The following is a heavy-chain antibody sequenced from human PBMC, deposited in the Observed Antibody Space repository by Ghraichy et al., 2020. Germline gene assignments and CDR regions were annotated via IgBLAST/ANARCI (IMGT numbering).Heavy chain of an antibody. V-gene: IGHV4-39*01. CDR2: IYYSGST. Sequence: SQTLSLTCTVNGGSISSSSYYWGWIRHPPGKGLEWIGSIYYSGSTYYNPSLKSRVTISVDTSKNQFSLKLSSVTAADTAVYYCACQRVVVVAAYYYYYGMDVWGQGTTVTVSS. J-gene: IGHJ6*02. CDR1: GGSISSSSYY. CDR3: ACQRVVVVAAYYYYYGMDV. D-gene: IGHD2-15*01.